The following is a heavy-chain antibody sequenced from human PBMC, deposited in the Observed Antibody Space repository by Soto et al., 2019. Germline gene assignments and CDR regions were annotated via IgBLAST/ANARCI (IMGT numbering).Heavy chain of an antibody. D-gene: IGHD4-17*01. J-gene: IGHJ6*02. CDR1: GFTFSSYA. CDR3: ASFDGDYSYYYGMDV. Sequence: QVPLVESGGGVVQPGRSLRLSCAASGFTFSSYAMHWVRQAPGKGLEWVAVISYDGSNKYYADSVKGRFTISRDNSKNTLYLQMNSLRAEDTAVYYCASFDGDYSYYYGMDVWGQGTTVTVSS. CDR2: ISYDGSNK. V-gene: IGHV3-30-3*01.